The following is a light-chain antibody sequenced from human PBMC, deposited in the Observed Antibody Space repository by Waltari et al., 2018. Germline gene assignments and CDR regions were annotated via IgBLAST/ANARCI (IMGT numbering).Light chain of an antibody. Sequence: QSVLTQPPSASGTPGQRVTISCSGSNSNIGDNTVYWYQQIPGMAPKLLIYSSNQRPSGVPDRFSGSRSGTSASLAISGLQSADEADYYCAAWDDSLNGHVFGSGTKVTVL. V-gene: IGLV1-44*01. CDR1: NSNIGDNT. CDR2: SSN. CDR3: AAWDDSLNGHV. J-gene: IGLJ6*01.